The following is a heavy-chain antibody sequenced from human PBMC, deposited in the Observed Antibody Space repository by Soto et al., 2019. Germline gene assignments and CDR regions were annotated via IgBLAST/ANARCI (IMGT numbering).Heavy chain of an antibody. CDR3: EQRARQQFTDAFHI. Sequence: SGPTLVNPTQTLTLTCTFSGFSLSTSGVGVGWIRQPPGKALEWLALFYWDGDKRYSPSLKSRLTITKDTSKSQVVLTMTNMDPVDTATYYCEQRARQQFTDAFHIWGQGTMVTVSS. D-gene: IGHD5-12*01. V-gene: IGHV2-5*02. CDR1: GFSLSTSGVG. J-gene: IGHJ3*02. CDR2: FYWDGDK.